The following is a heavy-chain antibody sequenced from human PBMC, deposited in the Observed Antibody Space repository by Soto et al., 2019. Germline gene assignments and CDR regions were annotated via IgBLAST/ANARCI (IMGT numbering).Heavy chain of an antibody. D-gene: IGHD5-12*01. V-gene: IGHV1-58*01. CDR3: AASTYSGYDFDAFDI. Sequence: QMQLVQSGPEVKKPGTSVKVSCKASGFTFTSSAVHGVRQARGQRLEWIGWIVVGSGNTNYAQKFQERVTITRDMSTSTAYMELSSLRSEDTAVYYCAASTYSGYDFDAFDIWGQGTMVTVSS. CDR1: GFTFTSSA. CDR2: IVVGSGNT. J-gene: IGHJ3*02.